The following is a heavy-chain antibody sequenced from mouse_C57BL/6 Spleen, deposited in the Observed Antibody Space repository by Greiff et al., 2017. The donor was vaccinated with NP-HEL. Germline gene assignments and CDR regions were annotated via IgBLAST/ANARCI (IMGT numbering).Heavy chain of an antibody. Sequence: EVKLMESGGGLVKPGGSLKLSCAASGFTFSSYAMSWVRQTPEKRLEWVATISDGGSYTYYPDNVKGRFTISRDNAKNNLYLQMSHLKSEDTAMYYCARDRLPYAMDYWGQGTSVTVSS. CDR3: ARDRLPYAMDY. CDR2: ISDGGSYT. V-gene: IGHV5-4*01. CDR1: GFTFSSYA. D-gene: IGHD2-2*01. J-gene: IGHJ4*01.